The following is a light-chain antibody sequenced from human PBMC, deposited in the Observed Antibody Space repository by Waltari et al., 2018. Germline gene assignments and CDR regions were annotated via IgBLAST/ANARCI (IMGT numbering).Light chain of an antibody. CDR3: QQINSFPLT. J-gene: IGKJ4*01. V-gene: IGKV1-9*01. CDR1: QGISSF. Sequence: IQLTQSPSSLSASVGDRVSITCRASQGISSFLAWYQQKPGKAPELLIYAASTLQSGVPSRFSGSGSGTDFTLTISSLQPEDFATYYCQQINSFPLTFGGGTKVEI. CDR2: AAS.